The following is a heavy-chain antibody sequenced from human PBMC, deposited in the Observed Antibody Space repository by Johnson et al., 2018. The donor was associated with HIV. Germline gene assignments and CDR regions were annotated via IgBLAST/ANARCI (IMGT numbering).Heavy chain of an antibody. V-gene: IGHV3-30*09. Sequence: QVQLVESGGGVVQPGGSLRLSCAASGFTFSSYAMHWVRQAPGKGLEWVAVISYDGSNKYYADSVKGRFAISSDNSQNTLYLQMNSLRAEDTAVYYCAGAPTYYNFWSGTSGAFDIWGQGTMVTVSS. D-gene: IGHD3-3*01. J-gene: IGHJ3*02. CDR3: AGAPTYYNFWSGTSGAFDI. CDR2: ISYDGSNK. CDR1: GFTFSSYA.